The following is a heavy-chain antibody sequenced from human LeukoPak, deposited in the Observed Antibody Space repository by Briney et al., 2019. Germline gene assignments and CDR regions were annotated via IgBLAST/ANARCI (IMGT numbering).Heavy chain of an antibody. CDR2: ISYDGSNK. Sequence: AGGSLRLSCAASGFTFSSYAMHWVRQAPGKGLEWVAVISYDGSNKYYADSVKGRFTISRGNSKNTLYLQMNSLRAEDTAVYYSVLSLAADDYFDYWGQGTLVTVSS. CDR1: GFTFSSYA. V-gene: IGHV3-30-3*01. J-gene: IGHJ4*02. CDR3: VLSLAADDYFDY. D-gene: IGHD6-13*01.